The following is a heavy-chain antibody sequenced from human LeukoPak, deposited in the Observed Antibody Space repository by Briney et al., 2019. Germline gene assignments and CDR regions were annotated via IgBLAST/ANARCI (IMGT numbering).Heavy chain of an antibody. CDR1: DVAMSDYY. J-gene: IGHJ5*02. CDR2: IFHTGDS. V-gene: IGHV4-59*08. CDR3: ARHAFASPLDT. Sequence: PSETLSLTCTVSDVAMSDYYWSWIRQPPGKGLEWIAYIFHTGDSNQDPSLKGRVSVSLDIPQNELSLKLSSVSAADTAVYYCARHAFASPLDTWGQGTVVIVSS. D-gene: IGHD3-16*01.